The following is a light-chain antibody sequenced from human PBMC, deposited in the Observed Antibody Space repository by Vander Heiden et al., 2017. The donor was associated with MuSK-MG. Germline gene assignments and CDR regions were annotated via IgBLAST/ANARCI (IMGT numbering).Light chain of an antibody. CDR2: KAS. CDR1: QSISSW. V-gene: IGKV1-5*03. CDR3: QQYNSYSYT. Sequence: DIQMTQSPSTLSASVGDRVTITCRASQSISSWLAWYQQKPGKAPKLLIYKASSLESGVPSRFRGSASGTEFTLTISSLQPDDFATYYCQQYNSYSYTFGQGTKLEIK. J-gene: IGKJ2*01.